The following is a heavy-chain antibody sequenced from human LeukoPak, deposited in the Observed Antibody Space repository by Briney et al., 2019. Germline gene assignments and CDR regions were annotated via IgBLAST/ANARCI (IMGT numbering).Heavy chain of an antibody. CDR2: IYYSGRT. CDR3: ASFKVGAINLIDY. V-gene: IGHV4-39*01. J-gene: IGHJ4*02. CDR1: GGSISSSSYY. D-gene: IGHD1-26*01. Sequence: SETLSLTCTVSGGSISSSSYYWGWLRQPPGKGLEWIGSIYYSGRTYYNPSLQSRVTISVDTSKNQFSLKLSSVTAADTAVYYCASFKVGAINLIDYWGQGTLVTVSS.